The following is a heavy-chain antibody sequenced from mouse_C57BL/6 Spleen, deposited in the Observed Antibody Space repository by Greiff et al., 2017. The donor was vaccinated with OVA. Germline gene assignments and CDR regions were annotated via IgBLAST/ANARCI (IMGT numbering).Heavy chain of an antibody. CDR3: ARDSGDYDGN. Sequence: EVKVEESGGGLVKPGGSLKLSCAASGFTFSSYAMSWVRQTPEKRLEWVATISDGGSYTYYPDNVKGRFTISRDNAKNNLYLQMSHLKSEDTAMYYCARDSGDYDGNWGQGTLVTVSA. J-gene: IGHJ3*01. V-gene: IGHV5-4*01. CDR1: GFTFSSYA. D-gene: IGHD2-4*01. CDR2: ISDGGSYT.